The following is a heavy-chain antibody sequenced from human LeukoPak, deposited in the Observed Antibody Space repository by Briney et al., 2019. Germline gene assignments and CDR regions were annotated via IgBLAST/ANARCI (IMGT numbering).Heavy chain of an antibody. V-gene: IGHV1-8*01. CDR1: GYTFTSYD. CDR2: MNPNSGNT. Sequence: ASVKVSCKASGYTFTSYDINWVRQATGQGLEWMGWMNPNSGNTGYAQKFQGRVTMTRDTSISTAYMELSRLRSDDTAVYYCARVSSSWSLYYFDYWGQGTLVTVSS. J-gene: IGHJ4*02. CDR3: ARVSSSWSLYYFDY. D-gene: IGHD6-13*01.